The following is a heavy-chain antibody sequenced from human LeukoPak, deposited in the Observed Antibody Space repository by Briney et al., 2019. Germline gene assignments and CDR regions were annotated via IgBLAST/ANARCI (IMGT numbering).Heavy chain of an antibody. D-gene: IGHD1-26*01. CDR3: ARGDASGRPGIGFDF. CDR1: GGSISNSY. V-gene: IGHV4-59*01. J-gene: IGHJ4*02. Sequence: SETLSLTCTVSGGSISNSYWSWIRQPPGKGMEWVGFFHDSESTNYNPSRKSRVSISLDTSKNQVSLWLSSVTAADTAVYYCARGDASGRPGIGFDFWGQGTLVTVSS. CDR2: FHDSEST.